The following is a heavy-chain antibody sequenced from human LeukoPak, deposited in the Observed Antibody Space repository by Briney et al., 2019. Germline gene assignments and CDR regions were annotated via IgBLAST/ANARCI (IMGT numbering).Heavy chain of an antibody. J-gene: IGHJ4*02. Sequence: PGGSLRLSCAASGFTFSDYYMSWIRQTPGEGLEWLSYISSSGTTMEYAKSVKGRFTISRDNAKDSLYLQMNSLEVEDTAVYYCAKGHTYGMIWGQGTLVSVS. V-gene: IGHV3-11*01. CDR2: ISSSGTTM. D-gene: IGHD3-10*01. CDR1: GFTFSDYY. CDR3: AKGHTYGMI.